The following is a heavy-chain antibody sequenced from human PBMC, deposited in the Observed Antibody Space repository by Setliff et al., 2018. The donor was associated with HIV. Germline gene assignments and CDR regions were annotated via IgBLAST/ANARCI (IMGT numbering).Heavy chain of an antibody. CDR3: ARWYNDDSTGSHMDV. J-gene: IGHJ6*03. Sequence: SETLSLTCTVSGGSINSYYWTWIRQPPGKGLEWIGYIHYSGSTNYNSSLKSRVTISVDTSKNQFSLKLSSVTAADTAVYYCARWYNDDSTGSHMDVWGKGTTVTVSS. V-gene: IGHV4-59*08. CDR1: GGSINSYY. CDR2: IHYSGST. D-gene: IGHD3-22*01.